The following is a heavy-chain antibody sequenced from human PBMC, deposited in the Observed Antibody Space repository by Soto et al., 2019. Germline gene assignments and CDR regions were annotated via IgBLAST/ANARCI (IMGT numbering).Heavy chain of an antibody. CDR2: IYYSGST. CDR1: GGSISSSSYY. Sequence: SETLSLTCTVSGGSISSSSYYWGWIRQPPGKGLEWIGSIYYSGSTYYNPSLKSRVTISVDTSKNQFSLKLSSVTAADTAVYYCARQCSTRCPMGAFDIWGQGTMVTVSS. CDR3: ARQCSTRCPMGAFDI. D-gene: IGHD2-2*01. J-gene: IGHJ3*02. V-gene: IGHV4-39*01.